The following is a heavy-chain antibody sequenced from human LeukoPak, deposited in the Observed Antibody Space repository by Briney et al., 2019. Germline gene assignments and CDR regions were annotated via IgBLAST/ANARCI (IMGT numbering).Heavy chain of an antibody. CDR1: GYTFTSHD. CDR3: ARPQHYYDFWSGYPPPTEN. J-gene: IGHJ4*02. Sequence: ASVKVSCKASGYTFTSHDINWVRQATGQGLEWMGWMNPNSGNTGYAQKFQGRVTMTRNTSISTAYMELSSLRSEDTAVYYCARPQHYYDFWSGYPPPTENWGQGTLVTVSS. CDR2: MNPNSGNT. D-gene: IGHD3-3*01. V-gene: IGHV1-8*01.